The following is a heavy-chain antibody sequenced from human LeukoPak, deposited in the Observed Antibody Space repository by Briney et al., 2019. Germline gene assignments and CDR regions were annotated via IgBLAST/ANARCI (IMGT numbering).Heavy chain of an antibody. CDR1: GYTFTSYA. D-gene: IGHD2-15*01. CDR3: ARGRDCSGGSCYRWWFDP. V-gene: IGHV1-3*01. Sequence: ASVKVSCKASGYTFTSYAMHWVRRAPGQRLEWMGWINAGNGNTKYSQKFQGRVTITRDTSASTAYMELSSLRSEDTAVYYCARGRDCSGGSCYRWWFDPWGQGTLVTVSS. CDR2: INAGNGNT. J-gene: IGHJ5*02.